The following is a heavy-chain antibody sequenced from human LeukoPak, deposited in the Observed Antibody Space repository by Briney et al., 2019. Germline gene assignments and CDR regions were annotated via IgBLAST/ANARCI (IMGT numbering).Heavy chain of an antibody. CDR3: APWAFDI. CDR2: IKQDGSEK. J-gene: IGHJ3*02. CDR1: GFTFNGYW. Sequence: GGSLRLSCAASGFTFNGYWMSWVRQAPGKGLEWVANIKQDGSEKYYVDSVKGRFTISRDNAKNSLYLQMNSLRAEDTAVYYCAPWAFDIWGQGTMVTVSS. V-gene: IGHV3-7*01.